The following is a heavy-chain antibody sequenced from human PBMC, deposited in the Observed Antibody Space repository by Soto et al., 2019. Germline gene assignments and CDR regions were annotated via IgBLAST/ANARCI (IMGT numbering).Heavy chain of an antibody. CDR1: GFTFSTYN. V-gene: IGHV3-48*01. Sequence: GGSLILSCAASGFTFSTYNMNWVRQAPGKGLEWVSYISDSSSTIHYADSVKGRFTISRDNAKNSLYLQMNSLRAEDTAVYYCARDDYPYYDDSSGYHFDYWGQGA. J-gene: IGHJ4*02. CDR2: ISDSSSTI. D-gene: IGHD3-22*01. CDR3: ARDDYPYYDDSSGYHFDY.